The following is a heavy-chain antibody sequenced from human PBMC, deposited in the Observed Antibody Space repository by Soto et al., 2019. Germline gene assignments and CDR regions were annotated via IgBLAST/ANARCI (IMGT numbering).Heavy chain of an antibody. D-gene: IGHD3-16*01. CDR2: ISGSGGST. V-gene: IGHV3-23*01. CDR3: AKARGSSTPAPGSY. Sequence: GGSLRLSCAASGFTFGSYAMSWVRQAPGRGLEWVSAISGSGGSTYYADSVKGRSTISRDNSKNTLYLQMNSLGAEDTAIYYCAKARGSSTPAPGSYWGQGSLVTVSS. J-gene: IGHJ4*02. CDR1: GFTFGSYA.